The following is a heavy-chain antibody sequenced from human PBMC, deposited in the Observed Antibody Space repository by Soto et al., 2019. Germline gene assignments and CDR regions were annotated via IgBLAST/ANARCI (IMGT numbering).Heavy chain of an antibody. CDR3: EKDTYYDSGSHPPDY. Sequence: QPXGSLRLSGSASGFTFSTYAMSGVRQAPGKGLEWVSGISNSGGNTYYADSVKVRFTISRDNSKSTLYLQMNSLRAEDTAVYYCEKDTYYDSGSHPPDYWGQGTLVTVSS. CDR1: GFTFSTYA. V-gene: IGHV3-23*01. CDR2: ISNSGGNT. J-gene: IGHJ4*02. D-gene: IGHD3-10*01.